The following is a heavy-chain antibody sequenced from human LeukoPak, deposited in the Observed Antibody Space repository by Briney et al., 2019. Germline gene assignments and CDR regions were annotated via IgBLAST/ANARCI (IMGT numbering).Heavy chain of an antibody. D-gene: IGHD5-18*01. CDR1: GFTFGNYA. CDR2: ITDTAAHT. V-gene: IGHV3-23*01. J-gene: IGHJ4*02. Sequence: HAGGSLRLSCAASGFTFGNYAMTWVHQAPGKGLEWISGITDTAAHTNYADSVKGRFTISRDNSKNTLYLQMNSLRPEDTAVYYCAKRRGYSYGDFDYWGQGTLVTVSS. CDR3: AKRRGYSYGDFDY.